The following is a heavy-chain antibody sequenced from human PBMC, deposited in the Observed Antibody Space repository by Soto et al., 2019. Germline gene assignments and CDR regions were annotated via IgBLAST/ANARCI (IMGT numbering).Heavy chain of an antibody. J-gene: IGHJ4*02. CDR2: ISANGNNT. Sequence: GGSLRLSCAASGFTFSSYAMSWVRQAPGKGLEWVSAISANGNNTYYADSVKGRFTISRDNSMNTLYLQMYSLRAEDTAVYYCARTFSSSWPPLFDFWGQGTLVTGSS. CDR3: ARTFSSSWPPLFDF. V-gene: IGHV3-23*01. D-gene: IGHD6-13*01. CDR1: GFTFSSYA.